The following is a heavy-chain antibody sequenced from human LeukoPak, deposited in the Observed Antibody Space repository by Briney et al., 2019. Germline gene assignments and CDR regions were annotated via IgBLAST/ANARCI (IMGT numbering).Heavy chain of an antibody. J-gene: IGHJ4*02. CDR3: ARDHAYRADY. CDR2: INQDESKK. Sequence: GGSLRLSCAASGFTFSNDWMCWVRQAPGKGLEWVDNINQDESKKYYADSVKGRFTISRDNAKNSLYLQMSSLTAEDTAIYYCARDHAYRADYWGQGTLVTVSS. D-gene: IGHD2-2*01. V-gene: IGHV3-7*01. CDR1: GFTFSNDW.